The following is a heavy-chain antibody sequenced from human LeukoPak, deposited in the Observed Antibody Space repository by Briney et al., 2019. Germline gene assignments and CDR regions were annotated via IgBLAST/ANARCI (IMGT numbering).Heavy chain of an antibody. J-gene: IGHJ3*02. CDR3: ARAGEPGAFDI. CDR1: GFTVSSNY. D-gene: IGHD1-14*01. V-gene: IGHV3-53*01. Sequence: GGSLRLSCAASGFTVSSNYMSWVRQAPGKGLEWVSVIYSSGSKYHADSVKGRLTISRDNSKNTLDLQMNSLRVGDTAVYYCARAGEPGAFDIWGQGTMVTVSS. CDR2: IYSSGSK.